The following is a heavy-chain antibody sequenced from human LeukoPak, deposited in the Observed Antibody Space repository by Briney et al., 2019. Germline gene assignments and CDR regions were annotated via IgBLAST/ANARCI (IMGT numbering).Heavy chain of an antibody. Sequence: PGVSLRLACAASGFIVSSEHMSWVRQAPGKGREWVSAIHSGGTTYYADSVRGRFPISRDNRKNTLYLQMNSLRGEDTAIYYCAREAEILTGYRPTYYYYYMDVWGKGTTVTVSS. CDR2: IHSGGTT. J-gene: IGHJ6*03. CDR3: AREAEILTGYRPTYYYYYMDV. V-gene: IGHV3-53*01. CDR1: GFIVSSEH. D-gene: IGHD3-9*01.